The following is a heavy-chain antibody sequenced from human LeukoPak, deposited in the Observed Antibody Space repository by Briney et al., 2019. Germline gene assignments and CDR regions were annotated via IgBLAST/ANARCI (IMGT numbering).Heavy chain of an antibody. CDR2: ISYDGRNN. CDR1: GFTFSNYG. Sequence: PGGSLRLSCTASGFTFSNYGMHWVRQAPGKGLEWVAVISYDGRNNYYADSVKGRFTISRDNFKNTLYLQMNSLRAEDTAVYYCAKDMYDILTGYDIGRDNWFDPWGQGTLVSVSS. V-gene: IGHV3-30*18. J-gene: IGHJ5*02. CDR3: AKDMYDILTGYDIGRDNWFDP. D-gene: IGHD3-9*01.